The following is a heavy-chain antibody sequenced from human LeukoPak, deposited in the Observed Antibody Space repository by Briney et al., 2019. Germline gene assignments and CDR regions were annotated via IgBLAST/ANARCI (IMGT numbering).Heavy chain of an antibody. D-gene: IGHD3-9*01. V-gene: IGHV1-2*02. CDR1: GYTFTGYY. CDR3: ARGRVRGYFDWLSNDY. Sequence: ASVKVSCKASGYTFTGYYMHWVRQAPGQGLEWMGWINPNSGGTNYAQKFQGRATMTRDTSISTAYMELSRLRDDDTAVYFCARGRVRGYFDWLSNDYWGQGTLVTVSS. J-gene: IGHJ4*02. CDR2: INPNSGGT.